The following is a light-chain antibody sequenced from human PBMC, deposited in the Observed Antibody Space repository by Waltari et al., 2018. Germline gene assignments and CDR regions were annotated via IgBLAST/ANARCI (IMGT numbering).Light chain of an antibody. J-gene: IGLJ1*01. CDR1: SRAVGAYDC. CDR3: SSYTTIASYV. V-gene: IGLV2-14*01. CDR2: EVN. Sequence: QSALTQPASVSASPGQPIPISCTVTSRAVGAYDCISWYQQHPGKVPKLIIYEVNNRPSGVSDRFSGSKFDNTASLTISGLQPEDEADYYCSSYTTIASYVFGTGTKVTVL.